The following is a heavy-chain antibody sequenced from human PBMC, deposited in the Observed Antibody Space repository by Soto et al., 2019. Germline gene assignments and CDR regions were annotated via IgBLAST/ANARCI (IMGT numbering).Heavy chain of an antibody. Sequence: PLRLSCTASQFTFSSYAMHWVLKNPFKLLEWVSLISYDGSSKYFSDSVKGRFTISRDNSKNTLYLQMNSLRAEDTAVYYCARVVSVGGGYYYYGMDVWGQGTTVTVSS. CDR3: ARVVSVGGGYYYYGMDV. CDR2: ISYDGSSK. V-gene: IGHV3-30-3*01. CDR1: QFTFSSYA. J-gene: IGHJ6*02. D-gene: IGHD1-26*01.